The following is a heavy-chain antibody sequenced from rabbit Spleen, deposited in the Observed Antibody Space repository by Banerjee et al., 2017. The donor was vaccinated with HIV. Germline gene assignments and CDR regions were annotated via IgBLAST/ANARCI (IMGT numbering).Heavy chain of an antibody. V-gene: IGHV1S45*01. D-gene: IGHD1-1*01. CDR2: IDPVFGTT. CDR3: AREGSGYYGMDL. J-gene: IGHJ6*01. Sequence: QEQLEESGGGLVKPEGSLTLTCTASGFSFTDKDVMIWVRQAPGKGLEWIGYIDPVFGTTFYASWAKGRFTISKPSSTTVTLQMTSLTAANTATYFCAREGSGYYGMDLWGPGTLVTVS. CDR1: GFSFTDKDV.